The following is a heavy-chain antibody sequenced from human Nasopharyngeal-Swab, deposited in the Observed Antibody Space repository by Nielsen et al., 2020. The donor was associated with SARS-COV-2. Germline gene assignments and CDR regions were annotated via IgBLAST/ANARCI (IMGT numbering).Heavy chain of an antibody. CDR3: VKDNLLRAFDL. V-gene: IGHV3-9*01. Sequence: SLKISCAASGFTFDDYAIHWVRQAPGRGLEWVSGISWDSGNIGYADSVKGRFTIPRDNAKNSLYLQMNSLRAEDTALYYCVKDNLLRAFDLWGQGTMVTVSS. D-gene: IGHD2-15*01. CDR2: ISWDSGNI. J-gene: IGHJ3*01. CDR1: GFTFDDYA.